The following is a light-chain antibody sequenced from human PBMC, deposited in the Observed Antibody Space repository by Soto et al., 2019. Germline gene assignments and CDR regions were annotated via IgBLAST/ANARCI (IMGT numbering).Light chain of an antibody. J-gene: IGKJ4*01. Sequence: EIVLTQSPATLSLSPGERATLSCRASQSVSSYLAWYQQKPGQAPRLLIYDAPNRATGIPARFSGSGSGTDFTLTISSLEPEDFAVYYCQQRSNWPFFGGGTKV. V-gene: IGKV3-11*01. CDR1: QSVSSY. CDR3: QQRSNWPF. CDR2: DAP.